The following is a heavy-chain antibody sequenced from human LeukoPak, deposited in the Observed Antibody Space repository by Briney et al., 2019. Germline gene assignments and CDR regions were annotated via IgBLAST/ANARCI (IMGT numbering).Heavy chain of an antibody. V-gene: IGHV4-34*01. CDR3: ARENGRSIATRYYYYYYGMDV. D-gene: IGHD6-6*01. CDR2: INHSGST. Sequence: SETLSLTCAVYGGSFSGYYWSWIRQPPGKGLEWIGEINHSGSTNYNPSLKSRVTISVDTSKNQFSLKLSSVTAADTAVYYCARENGRSIATRYYYYYYGMDVWGQGTTVTVSS. J-gene: IGHJ6*02. CDR1: GGSFSGYY.